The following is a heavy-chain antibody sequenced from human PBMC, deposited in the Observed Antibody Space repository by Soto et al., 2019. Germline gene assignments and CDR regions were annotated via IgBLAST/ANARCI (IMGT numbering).Heavy chain of an antibody. CDR2: ISGSGDRT. V-gene: IGHV3-23*01. J-gene: IGHJ4*02. Sequence: GGSLRLSCAASGFTFSNYAMSWVRQAPGKGPEWVSAISGSGDRTYYAAPVKGRFTISRDDSKNTVYLQMDSLKTEDTAVYYCTHLLSLAHPYSYLWGQGTQVTVSS. CDR1: GFTFSNYA. D-gene: IGHD2-21*01. CDR3: THLLSLAHPYSYL.